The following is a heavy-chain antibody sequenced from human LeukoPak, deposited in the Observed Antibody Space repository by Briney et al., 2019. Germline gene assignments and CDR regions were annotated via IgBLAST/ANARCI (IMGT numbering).Heavy chain of an antibody. D-gene: IGHD3-10*01. Sequence: ASVTVSCKASGYTFIGYYLHWLRQAPGQGLEWIAWINSNTGVTNYAQKFQDRVTLTRDTSISTAHMELSSLTSDDTAVYYCARIYGRQANQIYYFDFWGRGTLVTVSS. J-gene: IGHJ4*02. CDR1: GYTFIGYY. CDR2: INSNTGVT. CDR3: ARIYGRQANQIYYFDF. V-gene: IGHV1-2*02.